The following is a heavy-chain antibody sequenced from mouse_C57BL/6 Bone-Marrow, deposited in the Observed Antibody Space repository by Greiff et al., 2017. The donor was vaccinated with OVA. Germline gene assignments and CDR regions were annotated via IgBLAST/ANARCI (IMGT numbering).Heavy chain of an antibody. CDR2: IYPRSGNT. J-gene: IGHJ4*01. V-gene: IGHV1-81*01. CDR3: ARRIDY. CDR1: GYTFTSYG. Sequence: QVQLQQSGAELARPGASVKLSCKASGYTFTSYGISWVKQRTGQGLEWIGEIYPRSGNTYYNEKFKGKATLTADKSSSTAYMELRSLTSEDYAVYFCARRIDYWGQGTSVTVSS.